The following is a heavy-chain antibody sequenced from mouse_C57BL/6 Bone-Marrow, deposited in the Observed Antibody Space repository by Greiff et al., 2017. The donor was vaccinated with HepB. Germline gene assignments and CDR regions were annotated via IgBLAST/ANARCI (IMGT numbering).Heavy chain of an antibody. Sequence: QVQLQQSGAELVMPGASVKLSCKASGYTFTSYWMHWVKQRPGQGLEWIGEIDPSDSYTNYNQKFKGKSTLTVDKSSSTAYMQLSSLTSEDSAVYYCARAYGPYWYFDVWGTGTTVTVSS. J-gene: IGHJ1*03. CDR2: IDPSDSYT. CDR3: ARAYGPYWYFDV. V-gene: IGHV1-69*01. CDR1: GYTFTSYW. D-gene: IGHD1-2*01.